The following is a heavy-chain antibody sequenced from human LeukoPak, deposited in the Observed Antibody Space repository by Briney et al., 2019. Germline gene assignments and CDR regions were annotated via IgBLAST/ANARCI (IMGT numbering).Heavy chain of an antibody. V-gene: IGHV3-9*01. CDR2: ISWNSDYI. CDR3: AKDRYRSGSYSLFDY. Sequence: PGGSLRLSCTASGFTFDDYAMHWVRHAPGKGLEWVSGISWNSDYITYADSVKGRFTISRDNAKDSLYLQVNSLRAEDTALYYCAKDRYRSGSYSLFDYWGQGTLVTVSS. D-gene: IGHD1-26*01. J-gene: IGHJ4*02. CDR1: GFTFDDYA.